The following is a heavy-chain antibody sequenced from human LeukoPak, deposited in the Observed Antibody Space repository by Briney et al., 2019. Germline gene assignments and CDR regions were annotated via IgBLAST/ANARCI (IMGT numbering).Heavy chain of an antibody. CDR1: GFTFGNYA. J-gene: IGHJ6*03. V-gene: IGHV3-23*01. CDR2: IGGSGDNK. CDR3: AKKSGYDSYRYYYMNV. D-gene: IGHD3-22*01. Sequence: GESLRLSCAVSGFTFGNYAMTWVRQAPGKGLEWVSSIGGSGDNKYYADSVMGRFTVSRDNSRNTLSLQMNSLRAEDTAVYYCAKKSGYDSYRYYYMNVWGKGTTVTVSS.